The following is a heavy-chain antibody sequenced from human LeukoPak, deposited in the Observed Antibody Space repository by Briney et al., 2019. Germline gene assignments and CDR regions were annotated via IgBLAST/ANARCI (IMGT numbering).Heavy chain of an antibody. CDR1: GGSISSGSYY. Sequence: SETLSLTCTVSGGSISSGSYYWSWIRQPAGKGLEWIGRTYTSGSTNYNPSLKSRVTITVDTSKNQFSLKLSSVTAADTAVYYCARALPGIAAAGRDHLDYWGQGTLVTVSS. D-gene: IGHD6-13*01. J-gene: IGHJ4*02. CDR3: ARALPGIAAAGRDHLDY. V-gene: IGHV4-61*02. CDR2: TYTSGST.